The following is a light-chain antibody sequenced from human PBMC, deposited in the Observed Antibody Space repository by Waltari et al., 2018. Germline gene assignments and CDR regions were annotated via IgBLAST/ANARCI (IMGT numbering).Light chain of an antibody. V-gene: IGKV4-1*01. CDR1: QSVFYNSNNKNY. CDR2: WAS. Sequence: DIVMTQSPDSLALSLGERATINCKSSQSVFYNSNNKNYLAWYQQKPGQPPKLLIYWASTREPGVPDRFSGSASGANFTLTISSLQVEDVAIYYCQQYYTPPYTFGRGTKLEIK. CDR3: QQYYTPPYT. J-gene: IGKJ2*01.